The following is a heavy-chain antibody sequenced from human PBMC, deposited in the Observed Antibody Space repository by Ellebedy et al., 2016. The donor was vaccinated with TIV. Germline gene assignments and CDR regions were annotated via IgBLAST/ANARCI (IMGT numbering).Heavy chain of an antibody. CDR2: INHSGST. J-gene: IGHJ5*02. V-gene: IGHV4-34*01. CDR3: ARDGNQFPYYDFRWFDP. Sequence: SETLSLTCAVYGGSFSGYYWSWIRQPPGKGLEWIGEINHSGSTNYNPSLKSRVTISVDTSKNQFSLKLSSVTAADTAVYYCARDGNQFPYYDFRWFDPWGQGTLVTVSS. CDR1: GGSFSGYY. D-gene: IGHD3-3*01.